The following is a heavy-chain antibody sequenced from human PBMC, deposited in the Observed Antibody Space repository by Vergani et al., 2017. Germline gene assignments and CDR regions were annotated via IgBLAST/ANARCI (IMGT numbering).Heavy chain of an antibody. D-gene: IGHD6-19*01. CDR2: IYPGDSDT. CDR3: ARLSSGWYFNYYFDY. CDR1: GYSFTSYW. Sequence: EVPLVQSGAEVKKPGESLKISCKGSGYSFTSYWIDWVRQMPGKGLEWMGIIYPGDSDTRYSPSFQGQVTISADKSISTAYLQWSSLKASDTAMYYCARLSSGWYFNYYFDYWGQGTLVTVSS. V-gene: IGHV5-51*01. J-gene: IGHJ4*02.